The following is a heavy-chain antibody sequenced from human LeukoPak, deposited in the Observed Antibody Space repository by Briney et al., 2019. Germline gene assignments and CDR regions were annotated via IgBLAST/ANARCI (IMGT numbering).Heavy chain of an antibody. V-gene: IGHV1-8*01. CDR3: ARDRRGYCSGGGCRRLDP. CDR1: GYTFTSYD. D-gene: IGHD2-15*01. Sequence: ASVKVSCKASGYTFTSYDINWVRQATGQGLEWMGWTNPNSGNTGYAQKFQGRVTMTRNTSISTAYMELSSLRSEDTAVYYCARDRRGYCSGGGCRRLDPWGQGTLVTVSS. CDR2: TNPNSGNT. J-gene: IGHJ5*02.